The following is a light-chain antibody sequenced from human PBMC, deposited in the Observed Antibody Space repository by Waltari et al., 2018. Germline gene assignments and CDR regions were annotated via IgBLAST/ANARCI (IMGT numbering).Light chain of an antibody. CDR1: QSICDW. CDR2: KTS. J-gene: IGKJ1*01. V-gene: IGKV1-5*03. Sequence: IQMTQSPSTLSASVGDRVTITCRASQSICDWLAWYQQKPGKAPKLLMYKTSTLQGGVPSRFSGGGSDTEFTLTISSLQPDDFATYYCQQYNHYPWTFGPGTKVEVK. CDR3: QQYNHYPWT.